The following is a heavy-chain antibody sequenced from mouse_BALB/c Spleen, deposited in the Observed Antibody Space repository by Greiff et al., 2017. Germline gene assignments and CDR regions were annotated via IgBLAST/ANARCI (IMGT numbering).Heavy chain of an antibody. Sequence: EVQGVESGAELVKPGASVKLSCTASGFNIKDTYMHWVKQRPEQGLEWIGRIDPANGNTKYDQKFQGKATITADTSSNTAYLQLSSLTSEDTAVYYCARDYTWFAYWGQGTLVTGSA. CDR2: IDPANGNT. V-gene: IGHV14-3*02. J-gene: IGHJ3*01. CDR1: GFNIKDTY. D-gene: IGHD2-13*01. CDR3: ARDYTWFAY.